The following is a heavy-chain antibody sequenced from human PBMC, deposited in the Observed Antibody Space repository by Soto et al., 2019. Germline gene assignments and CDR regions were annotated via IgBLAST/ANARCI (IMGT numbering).Heavy chain of an antibody. J-gene: IGHJ3*01. D-gene: IGHD1-26*01. CDR2: ISYDGSNK. Sequence: QVQLVESGGGVVQPGRSLRLSCAASGFTFSSYGMHWVRQAPGKGLEWVAVISYDGSNKYYADSVKGRFTISRDNSKNTLYLQRSSLRAEDTAVYYCAKDRMGYSGSHSLFRSFDLWGQGTMVTVSS. CDR1: GFTFSSYG. CDR3: AKDRMGYSGSHSLFRSFDL. V-gene: IGHV3-30*18.